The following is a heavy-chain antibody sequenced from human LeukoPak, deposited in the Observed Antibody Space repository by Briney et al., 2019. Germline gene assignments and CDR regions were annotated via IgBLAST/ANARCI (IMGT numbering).Heavy chain of an antibody. D-gene: IGHD6-19*01. CDR2: ISGSGGST. Sequence: PGGSLRLSCAASGFTFSSYAMSWVRQAPGKGLEWVSDISGSGGSTYYADSVKGRFTISRDNSKNTLYLRMNSLRAEDTAVYYCAKDPEYSSGWYIDYWGQGTLVTVSS. CDR1: GFTFSSYA. CDR3: AKDPEYSSGWYIDY. V-gene: IGHV3-23*01. J-gene: IGHJ4*02.